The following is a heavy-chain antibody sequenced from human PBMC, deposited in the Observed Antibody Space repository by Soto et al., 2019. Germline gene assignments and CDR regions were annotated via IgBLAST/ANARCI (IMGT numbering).Heavy chain of an antibody. D-gene: IGHD6-6*01. Sequence: QVQLVQSGAAVKKPGSSVKVSCKASGGTFTSFTISWVRQAPGQVLEWMGRIIPILGIANSAQKVQGRVTITAAKSTSTAYMELSRLRSEDTAVYYCAGDHQNQLVRGGGWFDPWGQGTLVTVSS. J-gene: IGHJ5*02. CDR3: AGDHQNQLVRGGGWFDP. CDR2: IIPILGIA. CDR1: GGTFTSFT. V-gene: IGHV1-69*08.